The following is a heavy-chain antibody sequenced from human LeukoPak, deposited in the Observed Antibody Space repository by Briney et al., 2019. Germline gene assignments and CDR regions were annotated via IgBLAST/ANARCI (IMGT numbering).Heavy chain of an antibody. J-gene: IGHJ4*02. CDR3: AREDPIYGDYYFDY. Sequence: PGGSLRLSCAASGFTFSSYEMNWVRQAPGKGLEWVSYISSSGSTIYYADSVKGRLTISRDNAKNSLYLQMNSLRSDDTAVYYCAREDPIYGDYYFDYWGQGTLVTVSS. CDR1: GFTFSSYE. D-gene: IGHD4-17*01. V-gene: IGHV3-48*03. CDR2: ISSSGSTI.